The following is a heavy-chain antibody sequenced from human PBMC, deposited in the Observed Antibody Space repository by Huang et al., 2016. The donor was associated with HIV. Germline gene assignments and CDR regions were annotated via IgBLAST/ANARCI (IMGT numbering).Heavy chain of an antibody. D-gene: IGHD3-22*01. V-gene: IGHV4-39*01. Sequence: QLQLQGSGPGLVKPSETLSLTCTVSGGSITSSSYYWGWIRQPPGKGLEWVGSIYYRGRTDYNPSLKSRGTVSVDTSKNQFSLKLSSVTAADTAVYYCARHFSYYDSSGYTPWDAFDIWGQGTMVTVSS. J-gene: IGHJ3*02. CDR3: ARHFSYYDSSGYTPWDAFDI. CDR1: GGSITSSSYY. CDR2: IYYRGRT.